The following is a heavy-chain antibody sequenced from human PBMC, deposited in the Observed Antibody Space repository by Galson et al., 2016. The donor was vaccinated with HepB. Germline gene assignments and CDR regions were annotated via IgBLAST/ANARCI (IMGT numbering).Heavy chain of an antibody. Sequence: SVKVSCKASGGTFSTYTVSWVRQAPGHGLEWMGGIIPIFATTNYAQKFQGRVTITADDSTSTAYMELTSLRSDDTAVYYCARGDSGTYYSAFDIWGQGTMVTVSS. CDR1: GGTFSTYT. J-gene: IGHJ3*02. D-gene: IGHD1-26*01. CDR3: ARGDSGTYYSAFDI. CDR2: IIPIFATT. V-gene: IGHV1-69*13.